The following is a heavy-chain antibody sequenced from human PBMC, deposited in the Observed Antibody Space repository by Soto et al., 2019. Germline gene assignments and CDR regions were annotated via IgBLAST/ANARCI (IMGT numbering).Heavy chain of an antibody. D-gene: IGHD6-13*01. V-gene: IGHV1-46*01. CDR1: GYTFTSYY. CDR3: AREPRIAPKVGYYGMDV. J-gene: IGHJ6*02. Sequence: ASVKVSCKESGYTFTSYYMHWVRQAPGQGLEWMGIINPSGGSTSYAQKFQGRVTMTRDTSTSTVYMELSSLRSEDTAVYYCAREPRIAPKVGYYGMDVWGQGTTVTVSS. CDR2: INPSGGST.